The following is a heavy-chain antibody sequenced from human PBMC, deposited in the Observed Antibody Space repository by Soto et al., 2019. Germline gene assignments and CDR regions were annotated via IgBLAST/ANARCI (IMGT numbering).Heavy chain of an antibody. J-gene: IGHJ4*02. D-gene: IGHD2-8*02. V-gene: IGHV4-4*02. Sequence: PSETLSLTCAVSGGSISTSNWWSWVRQPPGKGLEWIGEVYRTGSTNYNPSLESRVTVSVDTSKNQFSLKLTSVTAADTAVYYCARDKITGLFDYWGQGTLVTVS. CDR2: VYRTGST. CDR1: GGSISTSNW. CDR3: ARDKITGLFDY.